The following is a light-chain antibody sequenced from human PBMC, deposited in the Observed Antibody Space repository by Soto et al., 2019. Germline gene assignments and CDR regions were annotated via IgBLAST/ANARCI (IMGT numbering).Light chain of an antibody. CDR1: QSVTSSS. CDR2: DAS. V-gene: IGKV3-20*01. Sequence: DIVLTQSPGTLSLSPGERATLTCRASQSVTSSSLAWYQQKPGQAPRLIFYDASLSAPGIPDIFSSSGSGTDFTVTISRLEPQEVAMYYSHQYDSSPPTFGGGTKVEIK. CDR3: HQYDSSPPT. J-gene: IGKJ4*01.